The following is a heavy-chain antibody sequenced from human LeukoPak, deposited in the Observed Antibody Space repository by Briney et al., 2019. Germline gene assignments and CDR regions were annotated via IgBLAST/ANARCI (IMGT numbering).Heavy chain of an antibody. D-gene: IGHD5-12*01. CDR3: AGEVYSGYALGY. CDR1: GFTFRNYA. Sequence: GGSLRLSCAASGFTFRNYAMTWVRQAPGKGLEWVSYISSSGSTIYYADSVKGRFTISRDNAKNSLYLQMNSLRAEDTAVYYCAGEVYSGYALGYWGQGTLVTVSS. J-gene: IGHJ4*02. CDR2: ISSSGSTI. V-gene: IGHV3-11*01.